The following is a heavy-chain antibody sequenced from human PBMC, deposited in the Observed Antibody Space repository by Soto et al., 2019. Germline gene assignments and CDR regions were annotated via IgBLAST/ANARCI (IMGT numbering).Heavy chain of an antibody. Sequence: GGSLRLSCAASGFTFSDHYMDWVRQAPGKGLEWVGRTRNKANSYTTEYAASVKGRFTISRDDSKNSLYLQMNSLKTEDTAVYYCARSGDYIYYYMDVWGKGTTVTVSS. V-gene: IGHV3-72*01. CDR1: GFTFSDHY. D-gene: IGHD4-17*01. CDR3: ARSGDYIYYYMDV. CDR2: TRNKANSYTT. J-gene: IGHJ6*03.